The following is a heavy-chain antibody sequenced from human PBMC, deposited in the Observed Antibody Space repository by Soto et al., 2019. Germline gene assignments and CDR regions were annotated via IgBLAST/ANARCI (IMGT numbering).Heavy chain of an antibody. CDR3: ARYPVVAATSDLYYFDY. V-gene: IGHV4-59*08. J-gene: IGHJ4*02. Sequence: SETLSLTCTVSGGSISSYYWSWIRQPPGKGLEWIGYINYSGSTNYNPSLKSRVTISVDTSKNQFSLKLSSVTAADTAVYYCARYPVVAATSDLYYFDYWGQGTLVTVSS. CDR2: INYSGST. D-gene: IGHD2-15*01. CDR1: GGSISSYY.